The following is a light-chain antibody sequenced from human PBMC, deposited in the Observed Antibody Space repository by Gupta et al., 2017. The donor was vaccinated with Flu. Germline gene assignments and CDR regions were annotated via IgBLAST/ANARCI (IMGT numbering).Light chain of an antibody. J-gene: IGLJ1*01. CDR3: GSYTSHVSPFV. V-gene: IGLV2-14*01. Sequence: QSALTQPASVSGSPGQSVTVSCTGTNRDIGGYKYVSWYQQSPGKGPKLIIFEVDKRPSGVSDRFSGSKSGNTASLTISGLRSEDEAEYYCGSYTSHVSPFVFGTGTRVTVL. CDR1: NRDIGGYKY. CDR2: EVD.